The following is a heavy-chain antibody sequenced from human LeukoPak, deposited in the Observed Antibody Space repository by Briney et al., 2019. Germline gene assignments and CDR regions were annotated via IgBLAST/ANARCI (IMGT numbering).Heavy chain of an antibody. Sequence: ASVKVSCKASGYTFTSYGISWVRQAPGQGLEWMGWISAYNGNTNYAQKLQGRVTMTTDTSTSTAYMELRSLRSDDTAVYYCARERSRDYYYYGMVVWGQGTTVTVSS. V-gene: IGHV1-18*01. D-gene: IGHD6-13*01. CDR2: ISAYNGNT. CDR1: GYTFTSYG. CDR3: ARERSRDYYYYGMVV. J-gene: IGHJ6*02.